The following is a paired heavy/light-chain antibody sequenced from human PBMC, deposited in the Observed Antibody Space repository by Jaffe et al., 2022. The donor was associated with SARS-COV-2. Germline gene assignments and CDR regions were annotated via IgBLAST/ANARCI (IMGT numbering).Heavy chain of an antibody. D-gene: IGHD1-26*01. Sequence: QVQLVQSGAEVKKPGASVKVSCKVSGYILTELSMHWVRQAPGKGLEWMGGFDPEDGETIYAQKFQGRVTMTEDTSTDTAYMELSSLRSEDTAMYYCATDIPREGVAFYYGMDVWGQGTTVTVSS. CDR1: GYILTELS. V-gene: IGHV1-24*01. CDR2: FDPEDGET. CDR3: ATDIPREGVAFYYGMDV. J-gene: IGHJ6*02.
Light chain of an antibody. V-gene: IGLV2-14*01. CDR1: SSDVGGYKY. Sequence: QSALTQPASVSGSPGQSITISCTGTSSDVGGYKYVSWYQQHPGKAPKLMIYDVSNRPSGVSNRFSGSKSGNTASLTISGLQAEDEADYYCNSYTSSRRYVFGTGTKVTVL. CDR3: NSYTSSRRYV. J-gene: IGLJ1*01. CDR2: DVS.